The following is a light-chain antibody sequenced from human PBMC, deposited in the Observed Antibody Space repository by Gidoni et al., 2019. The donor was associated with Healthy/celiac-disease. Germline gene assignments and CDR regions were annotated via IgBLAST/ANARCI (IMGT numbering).Light chain of an antibody. CDR3: QQSYSTPPLFT. J-gene: IGKJ3*01. CDR2: AAS. Sequence: IQMTQSPSSLSASVGDRVTITCRASQSISSYLNWYQQKPGKAPKLLIYAASSLQSGVPSRFSVSGSGTDFTLTISSLQPEDFATYYCQQSYSTPPLFTFXPXTKVDIK. V-gene: IGKV1-39*01. CDR1: QSISSY.